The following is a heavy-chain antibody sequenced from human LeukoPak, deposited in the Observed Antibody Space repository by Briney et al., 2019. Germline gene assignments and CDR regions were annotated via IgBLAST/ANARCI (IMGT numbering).Heavy chain of an antibody. D-gene: IGHD1-26*01. J-gene: IGHJ3*02. CDR3: ARGGSYYEGDGAFDI. Sequence: ASVKVSCKASGYTFTNYYMHWVRQAPGQGLEWMGIINPSGGSTSYTQKFQGRVTMTRDTSTSTVYMELSSLRSEDTAVYYCARGGSYYEGDGAFDIWGQGTMVTVSS. V-gene: IGHV1-46*01. CDR2: INPSGGST. CDR1: GYTFTNYY.